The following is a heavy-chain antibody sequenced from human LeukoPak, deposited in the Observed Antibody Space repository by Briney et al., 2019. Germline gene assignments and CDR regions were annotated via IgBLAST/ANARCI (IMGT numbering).Heavy chain of an antibody. CDR3: AKVPTYSSSWYIGFDY. Sequence: GGSLRLSCAASGFIFSKYGMRWVRQAPGKGLEWVSAISGSGGSTYYADSVKGRFTISRDNSKNTLYLQMNSLRAEDTAVYYCAKVPTYSSSWYIGFDYWGQGTLVTVSS. V-gene: IGHV3-23*01. D-gene: IGHD6-13*01. J-gene: IGHJ4*02. CDR2: ISGSGGST. CDR1: GFIFSKYG.